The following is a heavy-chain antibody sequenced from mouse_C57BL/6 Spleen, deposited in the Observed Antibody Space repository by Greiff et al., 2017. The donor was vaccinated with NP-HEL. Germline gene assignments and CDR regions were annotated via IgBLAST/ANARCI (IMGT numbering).Heavy chain of an antibody. V-gene: IGHV5-9-1*02. D-gene: IGHD4-1*01. J-gene: IGHJ2*01. Sequence: EVQGVESGEGLVKPGGSLKLSCAASGFTFSSYAMSWVRQTPEKRLEWVAYISSGGDYIYYADTVKGRFTISRDNARNTLYLQMSSLKSEDTAMYYCTREGTGTHFDYGGQGTTLTVSS. CDR2: ISSGGDYI. CDR3: TREGTGTHFDY. CDR1: GFTFSSYA.